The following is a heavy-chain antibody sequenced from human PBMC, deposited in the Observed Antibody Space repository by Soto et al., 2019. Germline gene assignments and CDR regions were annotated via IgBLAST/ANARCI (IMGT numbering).Heavy chain of an antibody. CDR2: ISGSGSPT. V-gene: IGHV3-23*01. CDR3: ARDMSGGTYNYYYGMDV. CDR1: GFSFSSYA. J-gene: IGHJ6*02. D-gene: IGHD1-26*01. Sequence: PGGSLRLSCAACGFSFSSYAMTWVRQAPGRGLEWVSAISGSGSPTYYADSVKGRFTISRDNSKNTLYLQMNSLRADDTAVYYCARDMSGGTYNYYYGMDVWGQGTTVTVSS.